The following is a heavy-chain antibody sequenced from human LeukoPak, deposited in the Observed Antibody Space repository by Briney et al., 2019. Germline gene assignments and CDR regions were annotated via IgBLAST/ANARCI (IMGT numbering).Heavy chain of an antibody. D-gene: IGHD4-11*01. Sequence: ASVKVSCKASGYTFTSYGISWVRQAPGQGLEWMGWINPNSGGTNYAQKFQGRVTMTRDTSISTAYMELSRLRSDDTAVYYCARGDYNDAFDIWGQGTMVTVSS. CDR1: GYTFTSYG. V-gene: IGHV1-2*02. CDR3: ARGDYNDAFDI. CDR2: INPNSGGT. J-gene: IGHJ3*02.